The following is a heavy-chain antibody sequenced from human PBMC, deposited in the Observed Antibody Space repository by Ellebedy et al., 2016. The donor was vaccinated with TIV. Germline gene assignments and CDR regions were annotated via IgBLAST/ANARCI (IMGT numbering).Heavy chain of an antibody. CDR3: ARGRRRGSGSYYSVSSLAAGSLWFDP. CDR1: GGSFSGYY. J-gene: IGHJ5*02. Sequence: MPSETLSLTCAVYGGSFSGYYWSWIRQPPGKGLEWIGEINHSGSTNYNPSLKSRVTVSVDTSKNQFSLKLSSVTAADTAVYYGARGRRRGSGSYYSVSSLAAGSLWFDPWGQGTLVTVSS. D-gene: IGHD3-10*01. CDR2: INHSGST. V-gene: IGHV4-34*01.